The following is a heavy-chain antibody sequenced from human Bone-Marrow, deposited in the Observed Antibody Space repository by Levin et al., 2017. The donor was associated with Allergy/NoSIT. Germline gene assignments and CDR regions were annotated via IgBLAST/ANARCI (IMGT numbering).Heavy chain of an antibody. V-gene: IGHV3-53*01. D-gene: IGHD3-10*01. CDR3: ARGWFGELLSH. J-gene: IGHJ4*02. CDR1: GFTVSSNY. Sequence: LSLTCAASGFTVSSNYMSWVRQAPGKGPEWVSVIYSGGSTYYADSVKGRFTISRDNSKNTLYLQMNSLRAGDTAVYYCARGWFGELLSHWGQGTLVTVSS. CDR2: IYSGGST.